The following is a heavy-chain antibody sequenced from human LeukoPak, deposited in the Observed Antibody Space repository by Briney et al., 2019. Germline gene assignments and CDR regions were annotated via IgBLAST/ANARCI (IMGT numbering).Heavy chain of an antibody. CDR2: INHSGST. CDR3: AGGRSVVVPAAIHLYYFDY. J-gene: IGHJ4*02. D-gene: IGHD2-2*01. CDR1: GGSFSGYY. V-gene: IGHV4-34*01. Sequence: SETLSLTCAVYGGSFSGYYWSWIRQPPGKGLEWIGEINHSGSTNYNPSLKSRVTISVDTSKNQFSLKLSSVTAADTAVYYCAGGRSVVVPAAIHLYYFDYWGQGTLVTVSS.